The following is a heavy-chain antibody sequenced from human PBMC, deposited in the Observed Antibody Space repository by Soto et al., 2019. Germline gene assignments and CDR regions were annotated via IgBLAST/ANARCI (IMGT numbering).Heavy chain of an antibody. J-gene: IGHJ4*02. Sequence: QLQLQESGPGLVKPSETLSLTCTVSGGSISSSSYYWGWIRQPPGKGLEWIGSIYYSGSTYYNPSLKSRVTISVDTSKNQFSLKLSSVTAADTAVYYCARLEWFGELLPTLDYWGQGTLVTVSS. CDR1: GGSISSSSYY. V-gene: IGHV4-39*01. D-gene: IGHD3-10*01. CDR2: IYYSGST. CDR3: ARLEWFGELLPTLDY.